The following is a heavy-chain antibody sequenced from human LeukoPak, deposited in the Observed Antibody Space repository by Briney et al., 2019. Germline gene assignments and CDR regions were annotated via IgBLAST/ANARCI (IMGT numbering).Heavy chain of an antibody. CDR3: ARGEKQAVLLRYFDWLSTNYYYYMDV. CDR2: ISYSGTT. J-gene: IGHJ6*03. CDR1: SASTTSSPYF. Sequence: SETLSLTCTVSSASTTSSPYFWGWIRQSPGKGLEWIGSISYSGTTYYNPSLKSRVTISVDTSKNQFSLKLSSVTAADTAVYYCARGEKQAVLLRYFDWLSTNYYYYMDVWGKGTTVTVSS. D-gene: IGHD3-9*01. V-gene: IGHV4-39*07.